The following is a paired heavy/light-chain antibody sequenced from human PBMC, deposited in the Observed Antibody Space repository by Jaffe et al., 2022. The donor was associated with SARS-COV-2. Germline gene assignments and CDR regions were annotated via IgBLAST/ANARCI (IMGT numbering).Heavy chain of an antibody. J-gene: IGHJ4*02. CDR1: GVSVSSTYW. CDR3: ALDSGLTE. D-gene: IGHD5-12*01. Sequence: QVQLQESGPGLVKPSGTLSVTCNVSGVSVSSTYWWSWVRQPPGGGLEWIGEVFHTGTIYSNPSLRTRLTLSIDGSQNQVSLRLASVTAADTAIYYCALDSGLTEWGPGILVTVSS. V-gene: IGHV4-4*02. CDR2: VFHTGTI.
Light chain of an antibody. Sequence: DVQMTQSPSSLSVSIGDRVTITCQASQDINRDLSWFQQKPGKAPKLLISGTSTLQTGVSSRFSGSGSGTIFTLAINSLQPEDLATYHCQHYYSLPYSFGQGTKLEIK. J-gene: IGKJ2*03. CDR3: QHYYSLPYS. CDR1: QDINRD. CDR2: GTS. V-gene: IGKV1-33*01.